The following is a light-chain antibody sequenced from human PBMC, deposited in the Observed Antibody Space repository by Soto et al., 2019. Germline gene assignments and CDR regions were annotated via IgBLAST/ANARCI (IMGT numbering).Light chain of an antibody. Sequence: DIPMTQSPSSLSASVGDRVTITCRAGQGIGNDLGWYQHKPGKAPKRLSYTASTLQSGVPSRFSGSGSGTEFTLTISSLQPEDFATYYCLQHNSYPYTFGQGTKLEIK. CDR1: QGIGND. J-gene: IGKJ2*01. CDR3: LQHNSYPYT. CDR2: TAS. V-gene: IGKV1-17*01.